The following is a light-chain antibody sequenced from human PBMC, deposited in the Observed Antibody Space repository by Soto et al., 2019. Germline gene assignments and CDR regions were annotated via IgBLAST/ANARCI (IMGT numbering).Light chain of an antibody. CDR1: QSVSSN. CDR2: GAS. J-gene: IGKJ1*01. CDR3: QQYNNWLWT. Sequence: EIVMTQSPATLSVSTGERATLSCRASQSVSSNLAWYQQKPGQAPRLLIYGASTRATGIPARFSGSGSGTEFTLTISSLQSEDFAVYYCQQYNNWLWTFGQGTNVDIK. V-gene: IGKV3-15*01.